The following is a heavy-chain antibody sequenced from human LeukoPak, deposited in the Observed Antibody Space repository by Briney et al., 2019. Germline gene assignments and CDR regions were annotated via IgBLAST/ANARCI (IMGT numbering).Heavy chain of an antibody. CDR1: GFTFSDYY. Sequence: GGSLRLSCAASGFTFSDYYMSWIRQAPGKGLEWVSYISSSGSTIYYADSVKGRFTISRDNAKNSPYLQMNSLRAEDTAVYYCAGGTVVPAAIGAFDIWGQGTMVTVSS. CDR2: ISSSGSTI. J-gene: IGHJ3*02. D-gene: IGHD2-2*01. V-gene: IGHV3-11*04. CDR3: AGGTVVPAAIGAFDI.